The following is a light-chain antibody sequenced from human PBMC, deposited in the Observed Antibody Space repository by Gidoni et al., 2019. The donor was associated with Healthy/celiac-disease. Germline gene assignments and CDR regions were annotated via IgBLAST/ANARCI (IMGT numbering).Light chain of an antibody. V-gene: IGKV1-5*01. Sequence: DSQMTQSPSTLSASVGDRVTITCRASQSISSWLAWYQQKPGKAPKLLIYDASSLDSGIPSRFSGSGSGTDFTLTISSLQPDDFATYYCQQYNSYPWTFGQXTKVEIK. J-gene: IGKJ1*01. CDR2: DAS. CDR3: QQYNSYPWT. CDR1: QSISSW.